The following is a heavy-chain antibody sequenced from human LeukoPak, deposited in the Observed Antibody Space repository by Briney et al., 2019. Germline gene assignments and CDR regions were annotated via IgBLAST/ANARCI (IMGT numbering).Heavy chain of an antibody. CDR2: IYYSGST. Sequence: SETLSLTCTVSGGSISSYYWSWIRQPPGKGLEWIGYIYYSGSTNYNPSLKSRVTISVDTSKNQFSLKLSSVTAADTAVYYCARVEQWLASDAFDIWGQGTMVTVSS. V-gene: IGHV4-59*01. D-gene: IGHD6-19*01. J-gene: IGHJ3*02. CDR3: ARVEQWLASDAFDI. CDR1: GGSISSYY.